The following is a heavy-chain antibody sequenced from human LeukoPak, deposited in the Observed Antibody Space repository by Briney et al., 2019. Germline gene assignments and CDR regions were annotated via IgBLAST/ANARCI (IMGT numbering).Heavy chain of an antibody. D-gene: IGHD7-27*01. CDR2: INANSGGT. Sequence: ASVKVSCKTSGYSFTDYYMHWVRQAPGQGLEWMGWINANSGGTNYAQKFQGRVTMTRDTSISTAYMEVSRLRSDDTAVYYCARDPSSGDEAFDIWGQGTMVTVSS. J-gene: IGHJ3*02. V-gene: IGHV1-2*02. CDR1: GYSFTDYY. CDR3: ARDPSSGDEAFDI.